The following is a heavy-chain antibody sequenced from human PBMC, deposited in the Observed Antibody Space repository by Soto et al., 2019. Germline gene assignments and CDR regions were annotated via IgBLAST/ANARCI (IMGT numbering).Heavy chain of an antibody. CDR2: INPYSGGT. Sequence: QGHLVQSGAEVKKPGASVKVSCQASGYTFTDYYIHWVRQAPGQGLEWMGWINPYSGGTNYAQRFQGWVSMTRDTSISTAYMELSRLTSDDSAVYYCARTQYHFTMDVWGQGTTVTVSS. D-gene: IGHD2-2*01. J-gene: IGHJ6*02. CDR1: GYTFTDYY. CDR3: ARTQYHFTMDV. V-gene: IGHV1-2*04.